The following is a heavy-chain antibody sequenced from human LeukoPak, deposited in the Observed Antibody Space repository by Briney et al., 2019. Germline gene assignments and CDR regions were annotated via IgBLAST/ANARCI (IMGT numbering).Heavy chain of an antibody. CDR2: IYYSGST. CDR1: GGSISSSSYY. V-gene: IGHV4-39*01. Sequence: SETLSLTCTVSGGSISSSSYYWGWIRQPPGKGLEWIGSIYYSGSTDYNPSLKSRVTISVDTSKNQLSLKLSPVTAADTAVYYCARHRLGNYIPWGQGTLVTVSS. J-gene: IGHJ5*02. D-gene: IGHD3-22*01. CDR3: ARHRLGNYIP.